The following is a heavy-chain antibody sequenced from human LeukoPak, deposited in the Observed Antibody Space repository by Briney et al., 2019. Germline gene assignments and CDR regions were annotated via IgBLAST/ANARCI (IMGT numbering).Heavy chain of an antibody. CDR2: ISTSSSYI. CDR3: ARLWNDAFDI. Sequence: GGSLRLSCAASGFTFSSYSMNWVRQAPGKGLEWVSFISTSSSYIYYADSVKGRFTISRDNAKNSLYLQMNSLRVEDTAVYYCARLWNDAFDIWGQGTMVTVSS. CDR1: GFTFSSYS. D-gene: IGHD1-1*01. V-gene: IGHV3-21*01. J-gene: IGHJ3*02.